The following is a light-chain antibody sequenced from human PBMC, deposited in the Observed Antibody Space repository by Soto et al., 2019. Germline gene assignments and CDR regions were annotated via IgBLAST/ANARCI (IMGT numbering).Light chain of an antibody. J-gene: IGLJ1*01. CDR3: CSYAGSSTFV. Sequence: LNRAAYVTRLHLQSIPITNTKTSSDVGSYNLVSWYQQHPGKAPKLMIYEVSKRPSGVSNRFSGSKSGNTASLTISGLQAEDEADYYCCSYAGSSTFVFGTGTKVTVL. CDR2: EVS. V-gene: IGLV2-23*02. CDR1: SSDVGSYNL.